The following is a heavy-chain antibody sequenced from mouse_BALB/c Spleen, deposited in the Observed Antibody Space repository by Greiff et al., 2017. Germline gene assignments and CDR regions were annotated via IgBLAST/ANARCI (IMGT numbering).Heavy chain of an antibody. D-gene: IGHD2-14*01. CDR2: ISSGGST. Sequence: EVKVVESGGGLVKPGGSLKLSCAASGFTFSSYAMSWVRQTPEKRLEWVASISSGGSTYYPDTVTGRFTISRDNAKNTLYLEMSSLRSEDTAMYYCARNRYDAGDFDYWGQGTTLTVSS. CDR3: ARNRYDAGDFDY. CDR1: GFTFSSYA. V-gene: IGHV5-6-5*01. J-gene: IGHJ2*01.